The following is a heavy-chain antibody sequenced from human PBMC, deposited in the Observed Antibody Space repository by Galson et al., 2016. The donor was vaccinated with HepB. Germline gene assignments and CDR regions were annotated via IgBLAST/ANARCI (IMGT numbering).Heavy chain of an antibody. D-gene: IGHD6-19*01. V-gene: IGHV3-7*01. CDR1: GFTFSTSW. J-gene: IGHJ4*02. Sequence: SLRLSCAASGFTFSTSWMSWVRQAPGKGLEWVANIKPDGREKYYVDSVKGRFTVSRDNAKNSLYLQMNSLRDDDTAVYYCAKPFLSSGLYYFDYRGRGTLVTVSS. CDR2: IKPDGREK. CDR3: AKPFLSSGLYYFDY.